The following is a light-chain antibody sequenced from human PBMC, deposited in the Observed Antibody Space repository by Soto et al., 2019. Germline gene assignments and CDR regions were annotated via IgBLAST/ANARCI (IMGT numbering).Light chain of an antibody. Sequence: VLTHSPGTLSLSPGDRATLSCRASQHITPSYLAWYQQKPGQAPRLVIYGTFTRATGIPDRFSGSGSGTDFTLTISRLEPEDFAVYYCQQYCSSARTFGPGTKVDIK. CDR2: GTF. CDR3: QQYCSSART. J-gene: IGKJ1*01. V-gene: IGKV3-20*01. CDR1: QHITPSY.